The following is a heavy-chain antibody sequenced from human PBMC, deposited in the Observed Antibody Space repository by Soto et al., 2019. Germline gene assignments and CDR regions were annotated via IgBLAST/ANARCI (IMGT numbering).Heavy chain of an antibody. CDR1: GFTFSDHG. CDR3: AKGWPGYSSGWFVFDI. J-gene: IGHJ3*02. V-gene: IGHV3-30*18. D-gene: IGHD6-13*01. CDR2: ISYEGSNK. Sequence: QVQLVESGGGVVQPGRSLRLSCAASGFTFSDHGMHWVRQAPGKGLEWVTVISYEGSNKYYADSGKGRFTITRDNSKNTVELRMSSLRADDSAVYYCAKGWPGYSSGWFVFDIWCQGTMVTVSS.